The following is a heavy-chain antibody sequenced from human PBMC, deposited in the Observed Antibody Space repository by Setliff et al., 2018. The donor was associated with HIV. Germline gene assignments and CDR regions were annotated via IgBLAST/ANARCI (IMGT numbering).Heavy chain of an antibody. J-gene: IGHJ4*02. V-gene: IGHV3-33*01. CDR3: ARGPTSRYFDWSFSGARGTFNY. Sequence: GGSLRLSCAASGFTFNSYPMHWVRQAPGKGLEWVAVIWFDGSTEYYADSVKGRFTISRDNSKNTVYLQINSLRAEDTAVYYCARGPTSRYFDWSFSGARGTFNYWGQGTLVTVSS. D-gene: IGHD3-9*01. CDR1: GFTFNSYP. CDR2: IWFDGSTE.